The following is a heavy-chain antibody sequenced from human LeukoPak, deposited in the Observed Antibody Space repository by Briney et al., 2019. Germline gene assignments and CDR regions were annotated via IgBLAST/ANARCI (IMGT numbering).Heavy chain of an antibody. CDR1: DYTFTSYG. CDR2: ISAYNGNT. Sequence: ASVKVSCKDSDYTFTSYGISWARQAPGQGLEWMGWISAYNGNTNYAQKLQGRVTMTTDTSTSTAYMELRSLRSDDTAVYYCARYNSRIFDYWGQGTLVTVSS. V-gene: IGHV1-18*01. J-gene: IGHJ4*02. D-gene: IGHD6-13*01. CDR3: ARYNSRIFDY.